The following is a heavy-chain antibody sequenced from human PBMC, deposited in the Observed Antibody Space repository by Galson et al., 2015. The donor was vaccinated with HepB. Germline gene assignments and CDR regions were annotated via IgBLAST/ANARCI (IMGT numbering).Heavy chain of an antibody. CDR3: ARVRGVISFDP. CDR2: IYYSGST. D-gene: IGHD3-10*01. V-gene: IGHV4-59*01. CDR1: GGSISSYY. Sequence: ETLSLTCTVSGGSISSYYWSWIRQPPGKGLEWIGYIYYSGSTNYNPSLKSRVTISVDTSKNQFSLKLSSVTAADTAVYYCARVRGVISFDPWGQGTLVTVSS. J-gene: IGHJ5*02.